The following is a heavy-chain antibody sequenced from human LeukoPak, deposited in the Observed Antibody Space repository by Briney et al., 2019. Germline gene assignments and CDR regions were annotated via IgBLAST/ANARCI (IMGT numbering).Heavy chain of an antibody. J-gene: IGHJ4*02. CDR1: GFTFSSYA. V-gene: IGHV3-23*01. CDR2: ISASGGST. Sequence: GGSLRLSCAASGFTFSSYAMSWVRQAPGKGLEWVSAISASGGSTYYADSVKGRFTISRDNSKNTLYLQMNSPRAEDTAVYYCAKHIGYCSDGSCYYDYWGQGTLVTVSS. D-gene: IGHD2-15*01. CDR3: AKHIGYCSDGSCYYDY.